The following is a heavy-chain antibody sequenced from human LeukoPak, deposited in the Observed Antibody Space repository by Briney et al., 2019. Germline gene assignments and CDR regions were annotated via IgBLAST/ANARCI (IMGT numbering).Heavy chain of an antibody. CDR2: IYYSGST. CDR3: ARHRPKPCEGYCSGQAFDI. CDR1: GGSISSYY. Sequence: SETLSLTCTVSGGSISSYYWSWIRQPPGKGLEWIGYIYYSGSTNYNPSLKSRVTISVDTSKNQFSLKLSSVTAADTAVYYCARHRPKPCEGYCSGQAFDIWGQGTMVTVSS. V-gene: IGHV4-59*08. D-gene: IGHD2-15*01. J-gene: IGHJ3*02.